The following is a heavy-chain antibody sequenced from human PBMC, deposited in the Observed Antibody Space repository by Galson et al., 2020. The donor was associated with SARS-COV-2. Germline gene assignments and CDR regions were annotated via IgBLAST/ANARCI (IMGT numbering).Heavy chain of an antibody. D-gene: IGHD5-12*01. CDR2: IYWDDDK. J-gene: IGHJ6*02. Sequence: SGPTLVKPTQNLTLTCTFSGFSLSTSGVGVGWIRQPPGKALEWLALIYWDDDKRYSPSLKSRLTITKDTSKNQVVLTMTNMDPVDTATYYCAHIVATIGRFGMDVWGQGTTVTVSS. CDR3: AHIVATIGRFGMDV. CDR1: GFSLSTSGVG. V-gene: IGHV2-5*02.